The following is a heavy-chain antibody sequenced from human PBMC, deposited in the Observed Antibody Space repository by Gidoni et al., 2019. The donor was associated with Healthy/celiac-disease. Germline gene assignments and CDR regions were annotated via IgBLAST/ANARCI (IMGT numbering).Heavy chain of an antibody. Sequence: EVQLVDSGGGLVQPGRSLRLSCTASGFTFGDYAMSWFRQAPGKGLEWVGFIRSKAYGGTTEYAASVKGRFTISRDDSKSIAYLQMNSLKTEDTAVYYCTRVGCSSTSCSDYWGQGTLVTVSS. CDR3: TRVGCSSTSCSDY. V-gene: IGHV3-49*03. CDR2: IRSKAYGGTT. J-gene: IGHJ4*02. CDR1: GFTFGDYA. D-gene: IGHD2-2*01.